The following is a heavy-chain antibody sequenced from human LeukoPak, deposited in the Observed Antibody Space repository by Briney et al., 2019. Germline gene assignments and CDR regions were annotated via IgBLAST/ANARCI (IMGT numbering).Heavy chain of an antibody. Sequence: PGGSLRLSCAHSVFTFSSYAMSWVRQAPGKGLEWVSAINGSGGSTYYADSVKGRFTISRDNSKNTLYLQMNSLRAEDTAVYYCAKDTYSSGWAGFDYWGQGTLVTVSS. CDR1: VFTFSSYA. CDR2: INGSGGST. J-gene: IGHJ4*02. D-gene: IGHD6-19*01. CDR3: AKDTYSSGWAGFDY. V-gene: IGHV3-23*01.